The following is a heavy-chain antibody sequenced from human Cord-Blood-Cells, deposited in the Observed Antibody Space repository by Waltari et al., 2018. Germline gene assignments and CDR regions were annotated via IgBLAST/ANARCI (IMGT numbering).Heavy chain of an antibody. CDR1: GFTFDDYA. Sequence: EVQLVESGGGLVQPGRSLRLSCAASGFTFDDYAMHWVRQAPGKGLEWVSGISWHSGRIGYADSVKGRFTISRDNAKNSLYLQMNSLRAEDTALYYCAKDYGSSWYAFDIWGQGTMVTVSS. CDR3: AKDYGSSWYAFDI. J-gene: IGHJ3*02. V-gene: IGHV3-9*01. D-gene: IGHD6-13*01. CDR2: ISWHSGRI.